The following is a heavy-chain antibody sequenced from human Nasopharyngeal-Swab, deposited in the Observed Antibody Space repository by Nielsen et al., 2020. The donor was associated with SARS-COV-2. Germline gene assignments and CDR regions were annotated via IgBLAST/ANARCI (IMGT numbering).Heavy chain of an antibody. CDR2: ISWNSGSI. Sequence: SLNISCASSGFPFDDYAMHWVRQAPGKGLEWVSGISWNSGSIGHADSVKGRFTIYRDNAKYSLYLQMNSLRAEDTALYYCAKDSDGMDVWGQGTTVTVSS. J-gene: IGHJ6*02. V-gene: IGHV3-9*01. CDR1: GFPFDDYA. CDR3: AKDSDGMDV.